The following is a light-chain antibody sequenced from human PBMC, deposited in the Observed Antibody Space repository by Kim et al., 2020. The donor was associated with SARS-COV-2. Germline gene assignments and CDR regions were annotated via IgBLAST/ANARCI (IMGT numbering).Light chain of an antibody. CDR2: WAS. J-gene: IGKJ5*01. CDR3: LKNYSILPS. CDR1: QSVLSSSSKKNY. Sequence: DIVMTQSPDALAVSLGERATINCKASQSVLSSSSKKNYVAWYQQKPGQPPNLLFYWASSRESGVPDRFSGSGSGTDFTLTISSLQAEDVAVYYCLKNYSILPSFGQGTRLEIK. V-gene: IGKV4-1*01.